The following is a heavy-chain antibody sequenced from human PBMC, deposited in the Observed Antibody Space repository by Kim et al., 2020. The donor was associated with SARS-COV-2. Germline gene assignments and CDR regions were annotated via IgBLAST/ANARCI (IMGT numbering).Heavy chain of an antibody. D-gene: IGHD6-13*01. V-gene: IGHV4-59*13. J-gene: IGHJ6*02. CDR3: ARAAAEGPEGYYYYYYGMDV. Sequence: SETLSLTCTVSGGSISSYYWSWIRQPPGKGLEWIGYIYYSGSTNYKPSLKSRVTISVDTSKNQFSLKLSSVTAADTAVYYCARAAAEGPEGYYYYYYGMDVWGQGTTVTVSS. CDR2: IYYSGST. CDR1: GGSISSYY.